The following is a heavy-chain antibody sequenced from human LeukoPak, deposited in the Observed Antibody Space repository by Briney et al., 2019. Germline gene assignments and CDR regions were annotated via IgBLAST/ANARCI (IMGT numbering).Heavy chain of an antibody. V-gene: IGHV3-7*03. CDR3: ARILA. Sequence: GGSLRLSCVVSGFTFNRCWMNWVRQTPGKGLEWVANIKPDGSEKYYVDSVKGRFTISRDNAKNSLYLQMDSLRAEDTAVYYCARILAWGQGTLVTVSS. CDR2: IKPDGSEK. J-gene: IGHJ5*02. CDR1: GFTFNRCW. D-gene: IGHD2-15*01.